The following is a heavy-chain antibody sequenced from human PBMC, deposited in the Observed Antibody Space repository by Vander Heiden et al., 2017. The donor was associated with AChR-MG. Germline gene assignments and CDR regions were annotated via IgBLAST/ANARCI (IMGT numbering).Heavy chain of an antibody. J-gene: IGHJ5*02. CDR2: IIPILGIA. Sequence: QGQLVQSGAEGKKPGSSVKVSCKASVGTLSSTAISWVRQASVQELEGLGRIIPILGIANYAKTYHGRVTLTADKSTGTAYMELSSLRSEDTAVYYCARDSGDYGSGSSGWFDLWGQGTLVTVSS. CDR1: VGTLSSTA. D-gene: IGHD3-10*01. V-gene: IGHV1-69*04. CDR3: ARDSGDYGSGSSGWFDL.